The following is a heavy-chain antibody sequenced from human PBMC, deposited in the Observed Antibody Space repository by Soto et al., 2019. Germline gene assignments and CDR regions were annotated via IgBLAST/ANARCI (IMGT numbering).Heavy chain of an antibody. Sequence: EVQLLESGGGLVQPGGSLRLSCAASGFTFSTYNMSWVRRAPGKGLEWVSAISGSGASPSYADSVQGRFTISRDNPKRTLYLQMNNLRAEDTAVYYCAKARCSTTNCYVPDYWGQGTLVTVSS. V-gene: IGHV3-23*01. CDR1: GFTFSTYN. J-gene: IGHJ4*02. CDR2: ISGSGASP. D-gene: IGHD2-2*01. CDR3: AKARCSTTNCYVPDY.